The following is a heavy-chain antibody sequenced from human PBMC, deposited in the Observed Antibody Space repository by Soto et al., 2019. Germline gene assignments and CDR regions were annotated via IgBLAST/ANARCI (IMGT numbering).Heavy chain of an antibody. CDR3: ARGDWNDYFYTGMDV. CDR1: GGSINNYY. J-gene: IGHJ6*02. V-gene: IGHV4-59*01. D-gene: IGHD1-1*01. Sequence: QVQLQESGPGLVKPSETLSLTCTVSGGSINNYYWVWLRQPPGEGLEWIGHMYYSGDTDYNPSLKSRVAISVDTSKNRFSLRLTSVTAADTAVYYCARGDWNDYFYTGMDVWGQGTTVIVSS. CDR2: MYYSGDT.